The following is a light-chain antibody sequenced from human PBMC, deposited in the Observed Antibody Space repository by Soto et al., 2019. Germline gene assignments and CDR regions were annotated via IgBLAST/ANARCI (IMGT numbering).Light chain of an antibody. Sequence: DIQMAQSPSSLSASVGETIPITCRASQSISSSLNWFQHSPGQPPKLLLFAASNLHAGVPPRFSGSGSGTSFSLTIRSLQPEDFATYYCQQSFNLPRTFGPGTKVDIK. CDR3: QQSFNLPRT. CDR2: AAS. CDR1: QSISSS. V-gene: IGKV1-39*01. J-gene: IGKJ1*01.